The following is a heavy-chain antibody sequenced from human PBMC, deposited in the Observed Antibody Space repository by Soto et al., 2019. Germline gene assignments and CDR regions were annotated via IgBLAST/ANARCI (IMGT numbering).Heavy chain of an antibody. Sequence: QVQLVQSGAEVKKPGASVKVSCKASGYTFTSYGISWVRQAPGQGLEWMGWISAYNGNTNYAQKLQGRVTMTTDTSTSTDYMELRSLRSDDTAVYYCARVGDIVVVVAAFDYWGQGTLVTVSS. CDR2: ISAYNGNT. V-gene: IGHV1-18*01. J-gene: IGHJ4*02. CDR1: GYTFTSYG. D-gene: IGHD2-15*01. CDR3: ARVGDIVVVVAAFDY.